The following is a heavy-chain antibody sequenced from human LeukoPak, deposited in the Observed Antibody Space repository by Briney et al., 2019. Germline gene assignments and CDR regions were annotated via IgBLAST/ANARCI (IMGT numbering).Heavy chain of an antibody. CDR3: ARARYVNSFYAFDI. D-gene: IGHD3-9*01. J-gene: IGHJ3*02. V-gene: IGHV4-59*01. CDR1: GGSISSYY. Sequence: SETLSLTCTVSGGSISSYYWSWIRLPPGMGLEWIGYLSKSGNTNYSPSLKSRVTIFGDTSKNQFFLKLSSVTAADTAVYYCARARYVNSFYAFDIWGQGTLVTVSS. CDR2: LSKSGNT.